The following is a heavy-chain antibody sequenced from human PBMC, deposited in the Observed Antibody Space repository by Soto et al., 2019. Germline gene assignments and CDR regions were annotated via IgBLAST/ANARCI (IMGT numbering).Heavy chain of an antibody. CDR2: ISSTTNYI. CDR3: ARESEDLTSNFDY. CDR1: GFTFTRYS. Sequence: EVQLVESGGGLVKPGGSLILSCAASGFTFTRYSMNWVRQAPGKGLEWVSSISSTTNYIYYGDSMKGRFTISRDNAKNSLYLEMNCLRAEDTAVYYCARESEDLTSNFDYWGQGTLVTVSS. V-gene: IGHV3-21*06. J-gene: IGHJ4*02.